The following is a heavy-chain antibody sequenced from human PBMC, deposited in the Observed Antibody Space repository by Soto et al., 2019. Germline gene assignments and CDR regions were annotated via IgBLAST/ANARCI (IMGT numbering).Heavy chain of an antibody. CDR2: IIPIFGTA. J-gene: IGHJ6*02. D-gene: IGHD2-2*01. CDR3: ARVLGYCSSTSCYELYYYYYYYGMDV. CDR1: GGTSSSYA. Sequence: SVKVSCKASGGTSSSYAISWVRQAPGQGLEWMGGIIPIFGTANYAQKFQGRVTITADESTSTAYMELSSLRSEDTAVYYCARVLGYCSSTSCYELYYYYYYYGMDVWGQGTTVTVSS. V-gene: IGHV1-69*13.